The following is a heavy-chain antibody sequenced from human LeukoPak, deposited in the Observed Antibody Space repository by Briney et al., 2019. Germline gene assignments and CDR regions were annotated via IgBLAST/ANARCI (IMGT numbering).Heavy chain of an antibody. J-gene: IGHJ4*02. V-gene: IGHV4-38-2*01. D-gene: IGHD3-22*01. CDR3: ARQYWDDSKLDY. Sequence: SETLSLTCAVSGYSISSGYYWDWIRQPPGKGLEWIGNIYHSGSTYYNPSIKSRVTISVDTSKNQFSLKLSSVTAADTAVYYCARQYWDDSKLDYWGQGALVTVSS. CDR2: IYHSGST. CDR1: GYSISSGYY.